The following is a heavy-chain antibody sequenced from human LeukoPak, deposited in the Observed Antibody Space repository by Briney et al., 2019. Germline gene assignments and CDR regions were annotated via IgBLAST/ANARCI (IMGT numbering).Heavy chain of an antibody. V-gene: IGHV4-39*07. J-gene: IGHJ4*02. D-gene: IGHD5-18*01. CDR1: GGSISSSSDY. CDR2: IYYSGST. Sequence: SETLSLTCTVSGGSISSSSDYWGWIRQPPGKGLEWIGSIYYSGSTYYNPSLKSRVTISVDTSKNQFSLKLSSVTAADTAVYYCARVRAEAWIQLRSDYWGQGTLVTVSS. CDR3: ARVRAEAWIQLRSDY.